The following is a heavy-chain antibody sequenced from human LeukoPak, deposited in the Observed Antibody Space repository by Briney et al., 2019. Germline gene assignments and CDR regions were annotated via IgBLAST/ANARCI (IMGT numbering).Heavy chain of an antibody. CDR1: GFTFSNAW. Sequence: GGSLRLSCAASGFTFSNAWMSWVRQAPGKGLEWVGRIKSKTDGGTTDYAAPVKGRFTISRDDSKNTLYLQMSSLKTEDTAVYYCTREGAAAAYGMDVWGQGTTVTVSS. CDR2: IKSKTDGGTT. V-gene: IGHV3-15*01. CDR3: TREGAAAAYGMDV. J-gene: IGHJ6*02. D-gene: IGHD6-13*01.